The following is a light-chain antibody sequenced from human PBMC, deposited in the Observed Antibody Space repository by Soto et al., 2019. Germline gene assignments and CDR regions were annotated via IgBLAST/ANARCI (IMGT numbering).Light chain of an antibody. V-gene: IGLV2-14*01. CDR2: EIA. J-gene: IGLJ1*01. Sequence: QSALTQPASVSGSPGQPITISCTGASSDVGSYNSVSWWQQHPDKAPKLMIYEIANRPSGVSHPFSGSKSGNTASLTISGLQAEDEADYCCNSYTVSSTLDVFETGTKLTVL. CDR1: SSDVGSYNS. CDR3: NSYTVSSTLDV.